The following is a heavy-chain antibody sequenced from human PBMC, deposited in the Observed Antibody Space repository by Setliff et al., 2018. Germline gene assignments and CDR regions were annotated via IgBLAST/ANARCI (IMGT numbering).Heavy chain of an antibody. CDR2: ISSSSTYI. V-gene: IGHV3-21*01. CDR3: ARDGVMYGMDV. J-gene: IGHJ6*02. D-gene: IGHD2-8*01. Sequence: PGGSLRLSCAASGFTFSSYTMNWVRQAPGKGLEWVTAISSSSTYIFYADSVKGRFTISRDNAKNSLYLQMNSLRAEDTAVYYCARDGVMYGMDVWGQGTTVTVSS. CDR1: GFTFSSYT.